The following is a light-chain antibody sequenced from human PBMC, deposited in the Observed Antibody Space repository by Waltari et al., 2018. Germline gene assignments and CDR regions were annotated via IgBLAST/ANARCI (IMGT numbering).Light chain of an antibody. CDR2: SNN. Sequence: QSVLTQPPSASGTPGQRVTIPCSGSSSNIGSNTVNWYQQVPGTAPKLLIYSNNQRPPGVPDRFSGSKSGTSASLAISGLQSEDEADYYCAAWDDSLNGNVFGSGTKVTVL. V-gene: IGLV1-44*01. CDR3: AAWDDSLNGNV. CDR1: SSNIGSNT. J-gene: IGLJ6*01.